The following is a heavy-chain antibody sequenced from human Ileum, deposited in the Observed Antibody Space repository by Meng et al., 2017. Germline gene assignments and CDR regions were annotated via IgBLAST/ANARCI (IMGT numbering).Heavy chain of an antibody. J-gene: IGHJ3*01. D-gene: IGHD1-26*01. CDR3: ARKRWELLDGFDV. CDR2: IGRSGTTI. CDR1: GFTFSSYE. V-gene: IGHV3-48*03. Sequence: GESLKISCAASGFTFSSYEMNWVRQAPGKGLEWVSNIGRSGTTIYYADSVKGRFTISRDNAKNSLYLQMSNLRAEDTALYYCARKRWELLDGFDVWGQGTLVTGSS.